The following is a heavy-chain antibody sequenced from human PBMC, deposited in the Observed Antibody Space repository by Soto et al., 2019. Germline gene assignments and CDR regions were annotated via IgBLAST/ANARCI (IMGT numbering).Heavy chain of an antibody. CDR3: ASSNIAAAGFYYYGMDV. V-gene: IGHV4-59*01. J-gene: IGHJ6*02. D-gene: IGHD6-13*01. Sequence: SETLSLTCTVSGDSISSYYWSWIRQPPGKGLEWIGYIYYGGSTNYNPSLKSRVTISVDTSKNQFSLNLSSVTAADTAVYYCASSNIAAAGFYYYGMDVWGRGTTVTVSS. CDR2: IYYGGST. CDR1: GDSISSYY.